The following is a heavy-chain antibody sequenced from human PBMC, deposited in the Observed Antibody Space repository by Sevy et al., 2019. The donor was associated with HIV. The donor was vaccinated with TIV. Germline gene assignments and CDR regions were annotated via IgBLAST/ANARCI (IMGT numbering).Heavy chain of an antibody. Sequence: AGSLRLSCAASGFAFRDVWMSWVHQAPGKGLEWVGRIQTKAGGETTDYAAPVKGTFTISRDDSKNTVYLQMNSLKTEDTAVYYCYTDSYCSSSTCPFTFDNWGQGTLVTVSS. CDR1: GFAFRDVW. J-gene: IGHJ4*02. CDR3: YTDSYCSSSTCPFTFDN. V-gene: IGHV3-15*01. D-gene: IGHD2-2*01. CDR2: IQTKAGGETT.